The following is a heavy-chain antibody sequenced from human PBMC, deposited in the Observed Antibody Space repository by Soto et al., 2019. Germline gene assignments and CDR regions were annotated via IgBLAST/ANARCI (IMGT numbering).Heavy chain of an antibody. Sequence: SETLSLTYTVSGGSISSYYWSWIRQPPGKGLEWIGYIYHSGSTNYNPSLKSRVTISVDTSKNQLSLELSSVTAADTAIYYCARDGAGAYGLGWFDPWGQGILVTVS. CDR2: IYHSGST. J-gene: IGHJ5*02. CDR1: GGSISSYY. CDR3: ARDGAGAYGLGWFDP. D-gene: IGHD2-21*01. V-gene: IGHV4-59*12.